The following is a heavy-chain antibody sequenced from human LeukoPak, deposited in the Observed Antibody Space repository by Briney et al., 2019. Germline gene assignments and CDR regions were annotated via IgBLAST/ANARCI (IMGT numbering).Heavy chain of an antibody. CDR1: GGSISSYY. D-gene: IGHD3-10*01. Sequence: SETLSLTCTVSGGSISSYYWSWIRQPAGKGLEWMGRIYNSGSTNYNPSLNSRVTISVNTSKNQFSLKLSSVTAADTAVYYCAREVLWFGEPGWFDPWGQGTLVTVSS. CDR2: IYNSGST. V-gene: IGHV4-4*07. CDR3: AREVLWFGEPGWFDP. J-gene: IGHJ5*02.